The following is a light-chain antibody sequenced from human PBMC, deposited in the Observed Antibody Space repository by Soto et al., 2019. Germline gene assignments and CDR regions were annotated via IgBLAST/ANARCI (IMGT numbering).Light chain of an antibody. CDR2: LAS. CDR1: QSLLHSNGNHY. J-gene: IGKJ1*01. Sequence: DIVMTQSPLSLPFTPGEPASISCRSSQSLLHSNGNHYLEWYFQKPGQSPQLLIYLASIRASGVPDWFSGSGSGTDFTLKISRVEAEDVGVYYCMQALHTPRTFGQGTKVEIK. CDR3: MQALHTPRT. V-gene: IGKV2-28*01.